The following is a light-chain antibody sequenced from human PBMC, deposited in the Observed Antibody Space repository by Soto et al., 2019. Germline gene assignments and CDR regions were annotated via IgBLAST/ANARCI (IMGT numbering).Light chain of an antibody. V-gene: IGLV2-23*01. Sequence: QAVVTQPASVSGSPGQSITISCSGTSSDVGSYNLVSWYQQHPGNAPKIMIYEGNKRPSGVSNRFSGSKSGNMASLTISGLQAEDEADYYCCSHAGSDTFVYGSGTKLTVL. CDR1: SSDVGSYNL. CDR2: EGN. J-gene: IGLJ1*01. CDR3: CSHAGSDTFV.